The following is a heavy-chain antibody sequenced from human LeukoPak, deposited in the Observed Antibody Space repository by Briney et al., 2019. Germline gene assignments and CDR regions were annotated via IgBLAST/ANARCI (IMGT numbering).Heavy chain of an antibody. CDR3: ARDWGNYGDYGDWFDP. J-gene: IGHJ5*02. D-gene: IGHD4-17*01. Sequence: SETLSLTCTVSGGSINSGRYYWSWIRQPAGRGLEWIGHISTSGRTSYSPSLKSRVTISVDTSKNQFSLKLSSVTAADTAVYYCARDWGNYGDYGDWFDPWGQGTLVTVSS. CDR1: GGSINSGRYY. V-gene: IGHV4-61*09. CDR2: ISTSGRT.